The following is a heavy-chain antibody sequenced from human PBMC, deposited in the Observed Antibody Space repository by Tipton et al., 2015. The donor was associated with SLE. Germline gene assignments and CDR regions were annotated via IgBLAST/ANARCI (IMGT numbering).Heavy chain of an antibody. D-gene: IGHD3-3*01. CDR1: NGSITSLYDY. Sequence: TLSLTCTVSNGSITSLYDYWGWIRQPPGKGLEWIGSIYYSGSTYYNPSLKSRVTISADTVKTQVSLKLTSVTAADTAMYFCARGFFHDYWSAEQGRKSFYFDNWGQGALVTVSS. CDR2: IYYSGST. J-gene: IGHJ4*02. V-gene: IGHV4-39*07. CDR3: ARGFFHDYWSAEQGRKSFYFDN.